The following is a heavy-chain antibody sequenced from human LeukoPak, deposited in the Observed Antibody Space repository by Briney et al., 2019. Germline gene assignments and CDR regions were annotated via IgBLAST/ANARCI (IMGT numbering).Heavy chain of an antibody. V-gene: IGHV4-59*08. D-gene: IGHD6-19*01. J-gene: IGHJ4*02. Sequence: PSETLSLTCTVPGGSISSYYWSWIRQPPGKGLEWIGYIYYSGSTNYNPSLKSRVTISVDTSKNQFSLKLSSVTAADTAVYYCARHFPRSGWYYFDYWGQGTLVTVSS. CDR1: GGSISSYY. CDR3: ARHFPRSGWYYFDY. CDR2: IYYSGST.